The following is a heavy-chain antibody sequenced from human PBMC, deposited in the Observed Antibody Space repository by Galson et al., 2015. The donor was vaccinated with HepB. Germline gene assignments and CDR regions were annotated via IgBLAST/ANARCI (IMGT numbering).Heavy chain of an antibody. Sequence: SLRLSCATSGFTVGTNYMSWVRQAPGKGLEWVAVIWYDGSNKYYADSVKGRFTISRDNSKNTLYLQMNSLRAEDTAVYYCARDPEGIAVAGTPHGQDYGMDVWGQGTTVTVSS. CDR1: GFTVGTNY. D-gene: IGHD6-19*01. J-gene: IGHJ6*02. CDR3: ARDPEGIAVAGTPHGQDYGMDV. CDR2: IWYDGSNK. V-gene: IGHV3-33*08.